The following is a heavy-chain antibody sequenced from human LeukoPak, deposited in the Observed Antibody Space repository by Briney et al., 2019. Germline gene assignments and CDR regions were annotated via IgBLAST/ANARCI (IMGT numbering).Heavy chain of an antibody. CDR2: IKEDGSNK. J-gene: IGHJ4*02. V-gene: IGHV3-7*01. CDR1: GFPFSIYW. Sequence: GGSLPLSCPASGFPFSIYWMSWVRQAPGKGREWVANIKEDGSNKFYVDSAKGRFTISRDNAKNSLYLQMNTLRAEDTAVYYCARDLPRGSGDRRSYWGQGILVTVSS. D-gene: IGHD3-10*01. CDR3: ARDLPRGSGDRRSY.